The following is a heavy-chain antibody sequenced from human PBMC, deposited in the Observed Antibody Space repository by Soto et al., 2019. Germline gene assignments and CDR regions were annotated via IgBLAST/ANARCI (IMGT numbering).Heavy chain of an antibody. V-gene: IGHV3-23*01. Sequence: EVQLLESGGGLVQPGGSLRLSCAASGFTFSSYAMSWVRQAPGKGLEWVPAISGSGGSTYYADSVKGRFTISRDNSKNTLYLQMTSLSAEDTAVYYCAKDGPSRVEQLVPLCDYFAYWGQGTMVTVSS. J-gene: IGHJ4*02. CDR3: AKDGPSRVEQLVPLCDYFAY. D-gene: IGHD6-6*01. CDR2: ISGSGGST. CDR1: GFTFSSYA.